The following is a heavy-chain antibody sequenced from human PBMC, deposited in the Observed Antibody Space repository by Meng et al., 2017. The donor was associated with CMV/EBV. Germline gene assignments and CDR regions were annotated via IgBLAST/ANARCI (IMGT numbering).Heavy chain of an antibody. J-gene: IGHJ6*02. CDR3: ARDKRTGSGGYYILDGMDV. Sequence: SETLSLTCAVHGGSFSGYYWSWIRQPPGKGLEWIGEINHSGSTNYNPSLKSRVTISVDTSKNQISLKLSSVTAADTAVYYCARDKRTGSGGYYILDGMDVWGQGTTVTVSS. CDR2: INHSGST. D-gene: IGHD3-10*01. V-gene: IGHV4-34*01. CDR1: GGSFSGYY.